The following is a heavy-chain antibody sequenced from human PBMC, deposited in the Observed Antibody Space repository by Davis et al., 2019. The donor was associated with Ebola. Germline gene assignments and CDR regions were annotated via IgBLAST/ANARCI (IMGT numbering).Heavy chain of an antibody. Sequence: GESLKISCAASGFTFDDYAMSWVRQAPGKGLDWVSAISGSGGSAYYADSVKGRFTISRDNSKNTLYLHMNSLRAEDTAVYYCANQDYGGNSGVDYWGQGTLVTVSS. J-gene: IGHJ4*02. CDR2: ISGSGGSA. V-gene: IGHV3-23*01. D-gene: IGHD4-23*01. CDR1: GFTFDDYA. CDR3: ANQDYGGNSGVDY.